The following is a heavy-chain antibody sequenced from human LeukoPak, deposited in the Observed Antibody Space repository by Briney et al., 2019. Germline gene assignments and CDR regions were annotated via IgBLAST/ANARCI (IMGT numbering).Heavy chain of an antibody. D-gene: IGHD6-19*01. J-gene: IGHJ6*03. V-gene: IGHV4-59*12. CDR1: GGSISSYY. CDR3: ARDRWLHYYYMDV. Sequence: SEALSLTCTVSGGSISSYYWSWIRQPPGKGLEWTGYIYYSGSTNYNPSLKSRVTISVDTSKNQFSLKLSSVTAADTAVYYCARDRWLHYYYMDVWGKGTTVSVSS. CDR2: IYYSGST.